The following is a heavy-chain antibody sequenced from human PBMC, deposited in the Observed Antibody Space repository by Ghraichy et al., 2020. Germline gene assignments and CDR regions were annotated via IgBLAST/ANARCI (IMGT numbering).Heavy chain of an antibody. D-gene: IGHD3-22*01. J-gene: IGHJ3*02. Sequence: ASVKVSCKASGYTFTSYYMHWVRQAPGQGLEWMGIINPSGGSTSYAQKFQGRVTMTRDTSTSTVYMELSSLRSEDTAVYYCASSGYSTDAFDIWGQGTMVTVSS. V-gene: IGHV1-46*01. CDR1: GYTFTSYY. CDR3: ASSGYSTDAFDI. CDR2: INPSGGST.